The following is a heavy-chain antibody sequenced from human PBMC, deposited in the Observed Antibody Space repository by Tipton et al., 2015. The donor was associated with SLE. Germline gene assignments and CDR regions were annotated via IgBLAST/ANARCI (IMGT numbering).Heavy chain of an antibody. CDR2: ISTYNGKT. J-gene: IGHJ4*02. CDR1: DYSFTDYD. Sequence: QSGAEVKKPGASVTVSCKASDYSFTDYDIAWVRQAPGQGLEWMGYISTYNGKTNYAQKFQDKITMTTDTSATTAYLELTSLRSDDTAVYYCARQPPYSGTWYFDYWGQGALVTVSS. D-gene: IGHD6-13*01. CDR3: ARQPPYSGTWYFDY. V-gene: IGHV1-18*01.